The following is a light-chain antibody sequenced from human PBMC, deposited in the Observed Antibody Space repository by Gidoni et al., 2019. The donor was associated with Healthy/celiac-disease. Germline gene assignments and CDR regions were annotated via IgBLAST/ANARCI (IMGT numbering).Light chain of an antibody. CDR3: MQAIQTPPT. J-gene: IGKJ2*01. CDR1: QSLLHSNGYNY. Sequence: DIVMTQSPLSLPVTPGEPASISCRSSQSLLHSNGYNYLDWYLQKPGQSPQLLIDLGSNRASGVPDRFSGSGSGTDFTLKISRVEAEDVGVYYCMQAIQTPPTFGQGTKLEIK. CDR2: LGS. V-gene: IGKV2-28*01.